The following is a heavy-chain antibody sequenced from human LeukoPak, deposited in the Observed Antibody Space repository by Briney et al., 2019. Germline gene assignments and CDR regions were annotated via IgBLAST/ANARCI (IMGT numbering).Heavy chain of an antibody. CDR3: ARPLRDGYNLNAFDI. D-gene: IGHD5-24*01. V-gene: IGHV5-51*01. Sequence: GESLKISCQGSGYSFTSYWIGWVRQMPGKGLEWMGIIYPGDSDPRYSPSFQGQVTISADKSISTAYLQWSSLKASDTAMYYCARPLRDGYNLNAFDIWGQGTMVTVSS. CDR1: GYSFTSYW. J-gene: IGHJ3*02. CDR2: IYPGDSDP.